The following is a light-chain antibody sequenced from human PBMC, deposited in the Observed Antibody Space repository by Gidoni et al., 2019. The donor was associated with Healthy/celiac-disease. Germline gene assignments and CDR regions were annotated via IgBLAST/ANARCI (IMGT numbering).Light chain of an antibody. CDR1: QSVSSY. V-gene: IGKV3-11*01. CDR2: DAS. CDR3: QQRSNWPPT. J-gene: IGKJ1*01. Sequence: EIVLTQPPATLSLSPGDRATLSCRASQSVSSYLAWYQQKPGQAPRLLIYDASNRATGIPARFSGSGSGTDFTLTISSLEPEDFAVYYCQQRSNWPPTFGQGTKVEIK.